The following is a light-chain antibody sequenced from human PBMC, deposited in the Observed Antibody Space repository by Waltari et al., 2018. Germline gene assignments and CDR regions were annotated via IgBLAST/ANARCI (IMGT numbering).Light chain of an antibody. CDR3: NSYTSSSTYV. V-gene: IGLV2-14*01. J-gene: IGLJ1*01. CDR2: DVS. CDR1: SSDVGGYNY. Sequence: QSALTQPASVSGSPGQSITISCTGTSSDVGGYNYVSWYQQHPGKAPKLMIYDVSKRPSGVSNRFSGSKSGNTASLTISGLQAEDEADYYCNSYTSSSTYVLGTGTKVTVL.